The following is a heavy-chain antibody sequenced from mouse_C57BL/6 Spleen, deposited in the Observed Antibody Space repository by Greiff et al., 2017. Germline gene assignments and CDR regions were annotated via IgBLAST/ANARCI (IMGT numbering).Heavy chain of an antibody. CDR3: ARQLLYYYAMDY. CDR2: IDPSDSET. V-gene: IGHV1-52*01. J-gene: IGHJ4*01. CDR1: GYTFTSYW. Sequence: VQLVESGAELVRPGSSVKLSCKASGYTFTSYWMHWVKQRPIQGLEWIGNIDPSDSETHYNQKFKDKATLTVDKSSSTAYMQLSSLTSEDSAVYYCARQLLYYYAMDYWGQGTSVTVSS. D-gene: IGHD3-1*01.